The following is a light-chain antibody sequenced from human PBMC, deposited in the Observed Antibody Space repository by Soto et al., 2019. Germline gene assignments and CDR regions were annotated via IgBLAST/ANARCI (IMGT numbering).Light chain of an antibody. CDR2: NND. J-gene: IGLJ1*01. CDR3: AAWDDSLNAYV. Sequence: QPVLTQAPSVSGTPGQRVTIACSGSSSNIGSRTVSWYQHPPGTAPKLLIFNNDQRPSGVPERFSGSKSGSSASLAVSGLQSEDEADYFCAAWDDSLNAYVFGSGTKLTVL. V-gene: IGLV1-44*01. CDR1: SSNIGSRT.